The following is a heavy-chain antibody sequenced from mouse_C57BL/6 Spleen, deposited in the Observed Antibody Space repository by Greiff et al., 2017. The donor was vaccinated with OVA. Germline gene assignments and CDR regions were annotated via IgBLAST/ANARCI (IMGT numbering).Heavy chain of an antibody. CDR3: ARPLYGSPAWFAY. V-gene: IGHV5-12*01. J-gene: IGHJ3*01. CDR2: ISNGGGST. D-gene: IGHD1-1*01. Sequence: EVKLVESGGGLVQPGGSLKLSCAASGFTFCDYYMYWVRQTPEKRLEWVAYISNGGGSTYYPDTVKGRFTISRDNAKNTLYLQMSRLKSEDTAMYYCARPLYGSPAWFAYWGQGTLVTVSA. CDR1: GFTFCDYY.